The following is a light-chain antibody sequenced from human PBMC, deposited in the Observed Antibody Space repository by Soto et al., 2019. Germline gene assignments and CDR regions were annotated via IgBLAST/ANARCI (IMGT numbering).Light chain of an antibody. CDR1: QSVSSN. Sequence: EIVMTQSPATLSVSPGERATLSCRASQSVSSNLAWYQQKPGQAPRLLIYGASTRATGITARFSGSGSGTEVTLSISSLQSEDFAVYYCHQYNNWPYTCGQGTKLEIK. J-gene: IGKJ2*01. CDR3: HQYNNWPYT. CDR2: GAS. V-gene: IGKV3-15*01.